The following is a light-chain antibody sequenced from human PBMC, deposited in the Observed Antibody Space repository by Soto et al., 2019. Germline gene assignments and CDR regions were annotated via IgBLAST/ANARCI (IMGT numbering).Light chain of an antibody. CDR2: DAF. V-gene: IGKV3-15*01. CDR3: QQYNDWTLT. CDR1: QSVGSN. Sequence: EVLMTQSPATRSVSAGERATLSCPASQSVGSNLAWYQQKPGQAPSLLIYDAFTRATGIPARFSGTGSGTEVTITISSLQQEDFALYYCQQYNDWTLTFGQGTKVDIK. J-gene: IGKJ1*01.